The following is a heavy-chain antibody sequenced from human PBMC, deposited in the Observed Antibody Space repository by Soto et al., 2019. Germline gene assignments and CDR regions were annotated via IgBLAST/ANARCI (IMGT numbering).Heavy chain of an antibody. J-gene: IGHJ4*02. D-gene: IGHD3-3*01. Sequence: SENLSLTCTVSGDSISSNHWTWIRQPPGKGLEWLGHIYNAGSTNYNPSLGSRVSISVDTSENHFSLKLDSVTAADTAVYFCARNIRGGSYDDLFYYRGQRTLVTVS. V-gene: IGHV4-59*01. CDR1: GDSISSNH. CDR2: IYNAGST. CDR3: ARNIRGGSYDDLFYY.